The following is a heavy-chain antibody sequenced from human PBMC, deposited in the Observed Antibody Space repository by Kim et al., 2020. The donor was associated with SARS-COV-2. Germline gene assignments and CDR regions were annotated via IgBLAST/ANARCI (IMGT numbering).Heavy chain of an antibody. J-gene: IGHJ4*02. Sequence: ASVKVSCKASGYTFTSYAMHWVRQAPGQRLEWMGWINAGNGNTKYSQKFQGRVTITRDTSASTAYMELSSLRSEDTAVYYCAREITVTPAFGYWGQGTLVTVSS. CDR1: GYTFTSYA. CDR2: INAGNGNT. CDR3: AREITVTPAFGY. D-gene: IGHD4-17*01. V-gene: IGHV1-3*01.